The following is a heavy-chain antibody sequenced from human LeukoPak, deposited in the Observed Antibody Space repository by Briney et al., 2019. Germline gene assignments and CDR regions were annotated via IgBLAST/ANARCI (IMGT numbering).Heavy chain of an antibody. J-gene: IGHJ4*02. V-gene: IGHV3-23*01. CDR1: GFDFSSYG. Sequence: GGSLTLSCAASGFDFSSYGMNWVRQAPGQGLEWVSSISVRGDSTSYEDSVKGRFTISRDISKNTLYLQMNSLRADDTAIYYCAKDVSALWFWELAHYFNSWGQGTLVTVSS. CDR2: ISVRGDST. CDR3: AKDVSALWFWELAHYFNS. D-gene: IGHD3-10*01.